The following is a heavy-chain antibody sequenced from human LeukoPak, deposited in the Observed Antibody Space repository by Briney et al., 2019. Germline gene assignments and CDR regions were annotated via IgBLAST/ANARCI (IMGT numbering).Heavy chain of an antibody. CDR1: GFTFSSYW. CDR3: ARDRYGGPDNYYYYYGMDV. CDR2: IKQDGSEK. J-gene: IGHJ6*02. V-gene: IGHV3-7*01. D-gene: IGHD1-26*01. Sequence: GSLRLSCAASGFTFSSYWMSWVRQAPGKGLEWVANIKQDGSEKYYVDSVKGRFTISRDNAKNSLYLQMNSLRAEDTAVYYCARDRYGGPDNYYYYYGMDVWGQGTTVTVSS.